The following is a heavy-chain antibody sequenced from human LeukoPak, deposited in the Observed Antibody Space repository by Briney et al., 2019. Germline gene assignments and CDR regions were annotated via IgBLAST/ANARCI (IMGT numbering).Heavy chain of an antibody. D-gene: IGHD1-7*01. CDR3: ARRRIVTGTTIFYDAFDI. CDR2: IYYSGST. J-gene: IGHJ3*02. Sequence: PSQTLSLTCTVSGGSISSSSYYWGWIRQPPGKGLEWIGSIYYSGSTYYDPSLESRVTISVDTSKNQFSLKLSSVTAADTAVYYCARRRIVTGTTIFYDAFDIWGQGTMVTVSS. CDR1: GGSISSSSYY. V-gene: IGHV4-39*01.